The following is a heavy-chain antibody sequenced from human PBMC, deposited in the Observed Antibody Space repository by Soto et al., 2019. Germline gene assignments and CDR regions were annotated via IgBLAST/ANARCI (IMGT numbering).Heavy chain of an antibody. CDR3: ARDRLGPNYYYYYGMDV. D-gene: IGHD1-26*01. V-gene: IGHV3-30-3*01. Sequence: VAVISYDGSNKYYADSVKGRFTISRDNSKNTLYLQMNSLRAEDTAVYYCARDRLGPNYYYYYGMDVWGQGTTVTVSS. J-gene: IGHJ6*02. CDR2: ISYDGSNK.